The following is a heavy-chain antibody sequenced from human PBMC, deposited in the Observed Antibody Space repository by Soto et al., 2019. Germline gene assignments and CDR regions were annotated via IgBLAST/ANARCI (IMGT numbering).Heavy chain of an antibody. V-gene: IGHV1-2*04. CDR1: GYTFTGYY. CDR2: ISPNSGGT. D-gene: IGHD6-19*01. Sequence: ASVKVSCKASGYTFTGYYMHWVRQAPGQGLEWMGWISPNSGGTNYAQKFQGWVTMTRDTSISTAYMELSRLRSDDTAVYYRARSLIAVAGTLYYYYYYGMDVWGQGTTVTVSS. CDR3: ARSLIAVAGTLYYYYYYGMDV. J-gene: IGHJ6*02.